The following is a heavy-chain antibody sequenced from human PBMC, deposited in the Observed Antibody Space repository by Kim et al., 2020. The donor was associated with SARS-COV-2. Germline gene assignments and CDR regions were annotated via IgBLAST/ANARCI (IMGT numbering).Heavy chain of an antibody. D-gene: IGHD6-19*01. CDR1: GFTFSSYA. Sequence: GGSLRLSCAASGFTFSSYAMHWVRQAPGKGLEWVAVISYDGSNKYYADSVKGRFTISRDNSKNTLYLQMNSLRAEDTAVYYCAREGGYSSGWRDGMDVWGQGTTVTVSS. V-gene: IGHV3-30*04. CDR2: ISYDGSNK. CDR3: AREGGYSSGWRDGMDV. J-gene: IGHJ6*02.